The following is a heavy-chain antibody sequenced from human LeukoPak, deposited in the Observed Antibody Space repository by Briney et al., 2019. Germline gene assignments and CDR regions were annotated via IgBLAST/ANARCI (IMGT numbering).Heavy chain of an antibody. CDR2: IYYDGSKT. CDR3: ARSLGETTFDY. V-gene: IGHV3-33*01. J-gene: IGHJ4*02. D-gene: IGHD3-16*01. Sequence: GGSLRLSCAASRFTFKNYGMHWVRQAPGKGLEWVAVIYYDGSKTYYAGSVKGRFTISRDNSKNTVHLEMSSLRVEETAVYHCARSLGETTFDYWGQGTLVTVSP. CDR1: RFTFKNYG.